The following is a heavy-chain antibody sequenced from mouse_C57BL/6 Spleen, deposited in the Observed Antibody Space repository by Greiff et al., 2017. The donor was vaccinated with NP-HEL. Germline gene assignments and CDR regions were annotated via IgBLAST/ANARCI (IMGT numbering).Heavy chain of an antibody. V-gene: IGHV1-19*01. CDR3: ARFDDGPWYFDV. D-gene: IGHD2-3*01. Sequence: EVQLQESGPVLVKPGASVKMSCKASGYTFTDYYMNWVKQSHGKSLEWIGVINPYNGGTSYNQKFKGKATLTVDKSSSTAYMELNSLTSEDSAVYYCARFDDGPWYFDVWGTGTTVTVSS. CDR2: INPYNGGT. J-gene: IGHJ1*03. CDR1: GYTFTDYY.